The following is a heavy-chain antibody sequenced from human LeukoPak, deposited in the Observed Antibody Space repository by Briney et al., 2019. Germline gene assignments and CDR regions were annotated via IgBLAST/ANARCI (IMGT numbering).Heavy chain of an antibody. Sequence: GGSLRLSCAASGFTFSSYSMNWVRQAPGKGLEWVSSISSSSSYICYADSVKGRFTISRDNAKNSLYLQMNRLRAEDTAVYYCARDRRYCSGGSCYSIGAFDIWGQGTMVTVSS. CDR3: ARDRRYCSGGSCYSIGAFDI. V-gene: IGHV3-21*01. J-gene: IGHJ3*02. D-gene: IGHD2-15*01. CDR2: ISSSSSYI. CDR1: GFTFSSYS.